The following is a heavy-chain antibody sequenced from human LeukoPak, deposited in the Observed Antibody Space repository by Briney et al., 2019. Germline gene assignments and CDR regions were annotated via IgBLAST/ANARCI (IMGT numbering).Heavy chain of an antibody. CDR3: ARTRDCSGTSCFRPFDI. J-gene: IGHJ3*02. CDR1: GFNFDGSL. D-gene: IGHD2-15*01. Sequence: PGTSLRLSCAASGFNFDGSLMHRVRQAPGKGLEWVADISSDGYNKDYADSVRGRFTISRDNSYNTLFLQADSLSAEDTAVYFCARTRDCSGTSCFRPFDIWGQGTKVTVSS. V-gene: IGHV3-30*04. CDR2: ISSDGYNK.